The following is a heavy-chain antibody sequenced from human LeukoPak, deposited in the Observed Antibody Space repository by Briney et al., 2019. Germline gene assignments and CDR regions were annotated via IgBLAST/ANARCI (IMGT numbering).Heavy chain of an antibody. J-gene: IGHJ6*03. CDR2: VHSGDNS. D-gene: IGHD6-13*01. Sequence: PSKTLSLTCTVSGGSTSGYYWSWIRQPAGKGLEWIGRVHSGDNSDSIPSLKSRLAMSLDTSTNRFSLKLTSVTAADTAVYYCARGGAHSPSHDYFYQFMDVWGKGTTVTVSS. CDR1: GGSTSGYY. CDR3: ARGGAHSPSHDYFYQFMDV. V-gene: IGHV4-4*07.